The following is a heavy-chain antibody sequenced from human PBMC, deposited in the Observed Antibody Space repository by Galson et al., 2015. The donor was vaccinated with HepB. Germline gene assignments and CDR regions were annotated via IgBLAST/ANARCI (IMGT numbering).Heavy chain of an antibody. CDR3: AKTWGSSGRDAFDI. J-gene: IGHJ3*02. V-gene: IGHV3-48*01. D-gene: IGHD6-25*01. Sequence: SLRLSCATSGFTFSSYSMNWVRQAPGKGLEWVSYISSSSSTIYYADSVKGRFTISRDNAKNSLYLQMNSLRAEDTAVYYCAKTWGSSGRDAFDIWGQGTMVTVSS. CDR1: GFTFSSYS. CDR2: ISSSSSTI.